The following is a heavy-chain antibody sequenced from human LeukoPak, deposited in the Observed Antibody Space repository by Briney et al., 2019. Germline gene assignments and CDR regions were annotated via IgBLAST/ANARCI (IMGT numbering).Heavy chain of an antibody. Sequence: ASVKVSCKVSGYTLTELSMHWVRQAPGKGLEWMGGFDPEDGETIYAQKFQGRVTITADKSTSTAYMELSSLRSEDTAVYYCANPEGDGYKDYYGMDVWGQGTTVTVSS. CDR2: FDPEDGET. CDR1: GYTLTELS. D-gene: IGHD5-24*01. CDR3: ANPEGDGYKDYYGMDV. J-gene: IGHJ6*02. V-gene: IGHV1-24*01.